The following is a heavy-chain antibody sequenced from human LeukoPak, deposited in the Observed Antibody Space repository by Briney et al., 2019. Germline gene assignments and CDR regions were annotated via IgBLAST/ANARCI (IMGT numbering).Heavy chain of an antibody. CDR2: ISSSSSTI. CDR3: ARALRFVGIAVARSPFDY. Sequence: GGSLRLSCAASGFTFSSYSMNWVRQAPGKGLEWDSYISSSSSTIYYADSVKGRFTISRDNAKNSLYLQMNSLRDEDTAVYYCARALRFVGIAVARSPFDYWGQGTLVTVSS. J-gene: IGHJ4*02. V-gene: IGHV3-48*02. CDR1: GFTFSSYS. D-gene: IGHD6-19*01.